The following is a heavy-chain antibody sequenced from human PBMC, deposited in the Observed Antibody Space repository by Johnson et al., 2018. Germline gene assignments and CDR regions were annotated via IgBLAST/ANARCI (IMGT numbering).Heavy chain of an antibody. D-gene: IGHD3-3*01. J-gene: IGHJ1*01. CDR2: ISWNSGSI. Sequence: VQLVQAGGGLVQPGRSLRLSCAASGFTFDDYAMHWVRQAPGKGLEWVSGISWNSGSIGHADSVEGRFTISRDNAKNSLYLQMNSRRPEDTALYYCAKAPVGWLGEGAEYFQHWGQGTLVTVSS. V-gene: IGHV3-9*01. CDR3: AKAPVGWLGEGAEYFQH. CDR1: GFTFDDYA.